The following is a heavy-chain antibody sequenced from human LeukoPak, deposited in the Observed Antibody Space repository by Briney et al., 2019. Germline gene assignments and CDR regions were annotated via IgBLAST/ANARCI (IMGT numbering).Heavy chain of an antibody. V-gene: IGHV3-64*01. Sequence: GGSLRLSCAASGFTFSSYAMHWVRQAPGKGLEYVSAISSNGGSTYYANSVEGRFTISRDNSKNTLYLQMGSLRAEDMAVYYCARVSSSGWYGYWGQGTLVTVSS. CDR3: ARVSSSGWYGY. D-gene: IGHD6-19*01. CDR2: ISSNGGST. J-gene: IGHJ4*02. CDR1: GFTFSSYA.